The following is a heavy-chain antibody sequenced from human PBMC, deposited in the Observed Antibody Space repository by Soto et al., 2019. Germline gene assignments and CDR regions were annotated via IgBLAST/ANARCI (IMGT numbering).Heavy chain of an antibody. CDR3: ASPAVAGPSYFDY. D-gene: IGHD6-19*01. Sequence: SETLSLTCTVSGGSISSSSYYWGWIRQPPGKGLEWIGSIYYSGSTYYNPSLKSRVTISVDTSKNQFSLKLSSVTAADTAVYYCASPAVAGPSYFDYWGKGTLVTLS. V-gene: IGHV4-39*01. J-gene: IGHJ4*02. CDR2: IYYSGST. CDR1: GGSISSSSYY.